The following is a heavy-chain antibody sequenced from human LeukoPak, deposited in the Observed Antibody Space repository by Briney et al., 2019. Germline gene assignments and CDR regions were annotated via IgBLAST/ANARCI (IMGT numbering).Heavy chain of an antibody. V-gene: IGHV5-51*01. CDR1: GYSFTSYW. D-gene: IGHD1-26*01. J-gene: IGHJ5*02. CDR2: IYPGDSDA. Sequence: GESLKISCKGSGYSFTSYWIGWVRQMPGKGLKWMGIIYPGDSDARYSPSFQGQVTISADKSISTAYLQWSSLKASDTAIYYCARQNYASGSYHPFDPWGQGTLVTVSS. CDR3: ARQNYASGSYHPFDP.